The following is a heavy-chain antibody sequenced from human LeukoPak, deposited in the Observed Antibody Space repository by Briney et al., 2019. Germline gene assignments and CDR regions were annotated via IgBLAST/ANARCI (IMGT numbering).Heavy chain of an antibody. V-gene: IGHV4-39*01. CDR3: ARGRGYSSSSRRLDY. CDR2: IYYSGST. CDR1: GGSISSSSYY. D-gene: IGHD6-6*01. Sequence: SETLSLTCTVSGGSISSSSYYWGWIRQPPGKGLEWIGSIYYSGSTYYNPSLKSRVTISVDTSKNQFSLKLSSVTAADTAVYYCARGRGYSSSSRRLDYWGQGTLVTVSS. J-gene: IGHJ4*02.